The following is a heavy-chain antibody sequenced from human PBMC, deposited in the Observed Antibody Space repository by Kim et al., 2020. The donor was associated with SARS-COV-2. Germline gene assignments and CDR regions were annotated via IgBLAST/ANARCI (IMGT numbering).Heavy chain of an antibody. D-gene: IGHD3-9*01. V-gene: IGHV3-48*02. J-gene: IGHJ2*01. Sequence: GGSLRLSCAASGFTFSSYSMNWVRQAPGKGLEWVSYISSSSSTIYYADSVKGRFTISRDNAKNSLYLQMNSLRDEDTAVYYCARVANFDWLSDWYFDLWGHGTLVTVSS. CDR3: ARVANFDWLSDWYFDL. CDR2: ISSSSSTI. CDR1: GFTFSSYS.